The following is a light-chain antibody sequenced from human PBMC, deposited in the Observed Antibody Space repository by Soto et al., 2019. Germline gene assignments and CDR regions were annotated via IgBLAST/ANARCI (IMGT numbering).Light chain of an antibody. J-gene: IGKJ4*01. CDR2: GAS. CDR3: QQYGSSLGLT. Sequence: EIVLTQAPGTLSWSPGERATLSCRASQSVSSSYFAWYQQKPGQAPRLLIYGASSRATGIPDRFSGSGSGTDFTLTSSRLEPEDFSVYYCQQYGSSLGLTFGGGNKVELK. CDR1: QSVSSSY. V-gene: IGKV3-20*01.